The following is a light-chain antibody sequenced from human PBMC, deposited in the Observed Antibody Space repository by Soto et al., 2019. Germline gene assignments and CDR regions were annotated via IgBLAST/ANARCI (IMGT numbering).Light chain of an antibody. J-gene: IGKJ4*01. CDR3: QQYNSYPHT. Sequence: EIQMTQSPSFLSVSPGDRATLSCRASQGVGSDLAWYQQKPGQAPRLVIYATFTRASGVPTRISGSGSGTEFTLTISSLQSEDFAAYYCQQYNSYPHTFGEGTKVEIK. CDR2: ATF. CDR1: QGVGSD. V-gene: IGKV3D-15*01.